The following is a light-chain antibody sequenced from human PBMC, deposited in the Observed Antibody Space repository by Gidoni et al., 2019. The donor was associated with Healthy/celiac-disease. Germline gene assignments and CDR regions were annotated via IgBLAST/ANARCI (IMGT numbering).Light chain of an antibody. J-gene: IGKJ1*01. CDR2: GAA. V-gene: IGKV3-20*01. CDR1: QSVSSSY. Sequence: ELVLTQSPGPLSLSPVERATLSCRASQSVSSSYLAWYQQKPGQAPRLLIYGAASRATGIPDRFSGSGSGTDFTLTISRLEPEDFAVYYCQQYGSSRWTFGQGTKVEIK. CDR3: QQYGSSRWT.